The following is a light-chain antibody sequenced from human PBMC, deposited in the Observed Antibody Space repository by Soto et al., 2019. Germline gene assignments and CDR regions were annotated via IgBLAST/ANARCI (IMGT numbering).Light chain of an antibody. J-gene: IGKJ3*01. Sequence: DIQMTQSPSSLSASVGDRVTITCRASESISNNLKWYQHKPGKAPKVLIYAASSLQSGVPSRFSGSGSGTDFILTITSLQAEDFATYYCQQSYSSLGFTFGPGTKVDL. CDR1: ESISNN. CDR3: QQSYSSLGFT. V-gene: IGKV1-39*01. CDR2: AAS.